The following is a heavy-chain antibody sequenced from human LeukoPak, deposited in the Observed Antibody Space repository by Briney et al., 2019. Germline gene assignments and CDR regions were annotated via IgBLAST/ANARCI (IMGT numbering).Heavy chain of an antibody. CDR2: ISSTGGTT. Sequence: GGTLRLSCAASGITFSSYGMSWVRQARGQGLEWVTSISSTGGTTSYADSVKGRFTIPRDNSKNTLYLQMNSLRAEDTAIYYCAKNGDRGAYCTGGTCYPYFYYYMDVWGKGTTVTI. V-gene: IGHV3-23*01. CDR1: GITFSSYG. CDR3: AKNGDRGAYCTGGTCYPYFYYYMDV. J-gene: IGHJ6*03. D-gene: IGHD2-15*01.